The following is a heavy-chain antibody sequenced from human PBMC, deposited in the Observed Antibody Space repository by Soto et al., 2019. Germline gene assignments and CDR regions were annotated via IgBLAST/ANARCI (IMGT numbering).Heavy chain of an antibody. CDR3: ARTGGYYLYDY. Sequence: ASVKGSCKASGYTFTSYAMHWVRQAPGQRLEWMGWINAGNGNTKYSQKFQGRVTITRDTSASTAYMELSILRSEDTYLYDCARTGGYYLYDYWGQRTLVIVSS. D-gene: IGHD3-22*01. CDR2: INAGNGNT. J-gene: IGHJ4*02. CDR1: GYTFTSYA. V-gene: IGHV1-3*01.